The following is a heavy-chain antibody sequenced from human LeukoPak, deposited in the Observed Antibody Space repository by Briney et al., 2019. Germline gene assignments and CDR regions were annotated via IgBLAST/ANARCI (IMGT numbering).Heavy chain of an antibody. D-gene: IGHD2-2*01. Sequence: GESLKISCKASGYSFSSYWIGWVRQMPGKGLEWMGIIYPSDSDTRYSPSFQGQVTISADKSITTAYLQWSSLKASDTAMYYCARQEGQLLMFWGQGTLVTVSS. CDR1: GYSFSSYW. J-gene: IGHJ4*02. CDR2: IYPSDSDT. V-gene: IGHV5-51*01. CDR3: ARQEGQLLMF.